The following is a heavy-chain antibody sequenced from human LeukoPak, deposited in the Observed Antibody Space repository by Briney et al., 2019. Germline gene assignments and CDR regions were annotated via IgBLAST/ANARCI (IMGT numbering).Heavy chain of an antibody. CDR2: INHSGST. Sequence: PSETLSLTCAVYGASFSGYYWSWIRQPPGKGLEWIGEINHSGSTNYNPSLKSRVTISVDTSKNQFSLKLSPVTAADTAVYYCARVELDIVVVPAAITFDYWGQGTLVTVSS. J-gene: IGHJ4*02. D-gene: IGHD2-2*02. V-gene: IGHV4-34*01. CDR1: GASFSGYY. CDR3: ARVELDIVVVPAAITFDY.